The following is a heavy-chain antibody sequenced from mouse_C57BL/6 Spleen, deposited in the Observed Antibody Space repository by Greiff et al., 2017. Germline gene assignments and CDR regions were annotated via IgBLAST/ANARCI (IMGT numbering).Heavy chain of an antibody. Sequence: EVKLVESGGGLVKPGGSLKLSCAASGFTFSDYGMHWVRQAPEKGLEWVADISSGSSTIYYADTVKGRFTISRDKAKNTLFLQMTSLRSEDTAMYYCATYDYDGYWGQGTTLTVSS. CDR3: ATYDYDGY. CDR2: ISSGSSTI. CDR1: GFTFSDYG. D-gene: IGHD2-4*01. V-gene: IGHV5-17*01. J-gene: IGHJ2*01.